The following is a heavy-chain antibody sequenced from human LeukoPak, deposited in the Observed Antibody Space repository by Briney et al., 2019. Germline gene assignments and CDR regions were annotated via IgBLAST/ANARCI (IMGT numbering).Heavy chain of an antibody. CDR1: GFTLSDYY. Sequence: PGGSLRLSCAASGFTLSDYYMTWVRQAPGKGLEWVSHVGNGGSDIMLYRDSVKGRFTVFRDYAKNSLYLQMNSLRAEDTAVYYCARDKSNKGHDCWGQGTLVTVSS. CDR2: VGNGGSDIM. V-gene: IGHV3-11*01. J-gene: IGHJ4*02. CDR3: ARDKSNKGHDC.